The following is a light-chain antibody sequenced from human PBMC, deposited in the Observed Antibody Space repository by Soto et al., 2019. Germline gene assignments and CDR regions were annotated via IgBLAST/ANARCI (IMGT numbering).Light chain of an antibody. Sequence: QAVVTQEPSLTVSPGGTVTLTRGSSTGAVTSGHYAYWLQQKPGQAPRALIYHTTNTLSWTPARFSASLLGGKAALTLSGAQPEDEALYYCMLTYSGPWVFGGGTKLTVL. CDR1: TGAVTSGHY. V-gene: IGLV7-46*01. CDR2: HTT. CDR3: MLTYSGPWV. J-gene: IGLJ3*02.